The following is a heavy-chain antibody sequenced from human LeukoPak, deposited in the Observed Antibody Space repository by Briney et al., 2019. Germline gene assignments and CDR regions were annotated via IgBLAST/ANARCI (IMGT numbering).Heavy chain of an antibody. CDR2: IYSSGNT. J-gene: IGHJ4*02. CDR1: GGSVSSGSYY. D-gene: IGHD6-13*01. CDR3: ARNAGDY. Sequence: SETLSLTCTVSGGSVSSGSYYWSWIRQPPGKGLEWIGRIYSSGNTNYNPSLKTRVTMSLDASKNQFSLKLSSVTAADTAVYYCARNAGDYWGQGTQVTVSS. V-gene: IGHV4-61*01.